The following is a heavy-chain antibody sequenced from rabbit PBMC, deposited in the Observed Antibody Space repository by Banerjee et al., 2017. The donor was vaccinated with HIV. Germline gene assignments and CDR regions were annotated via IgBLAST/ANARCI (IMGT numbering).Heavy chain of an antibody. D-gene: IGHD1-1*01. V-gene: IGHV1S40*01. CDR3: ARDDSYYTDGSGIYDL. CDR1: GFSFSSSYG. J-gene: IGHJ4*01. CDR2: IDTGDGGT. Sequence: QSLEESRGGLVKPEGSLTLTCTASGFSFSSSYGMCWVRQAPGKGLEWIACIDTGDGGTYYASWAKGRFTISKTSSTVDLKMTSLTAADTATYFCARDDSYYTDGSGIYDLRGQGTLVTVS.